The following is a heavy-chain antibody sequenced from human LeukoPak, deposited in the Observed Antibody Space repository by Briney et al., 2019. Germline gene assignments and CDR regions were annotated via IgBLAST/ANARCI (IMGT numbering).Heavy chain of an antibody. D-gene: IGHD6-19*01. CDR2: IRFDRSDT. CDR1: GFTFSHYD. J-gene: IGHJ4*02. CDR3: ARALSVGSGWFYFDY. Sequence: PGGSLRLSCAASGFTFSHYDMHWVRQAPGTGLEWVAFIRFDRSDTYYTESVKGRFTVSRDNSKDALHLQMNSLRAEDTAVYFCARALSVGSGWFYFDYGGQGTLVTVSS. V-gene: IGHV3-30*02.